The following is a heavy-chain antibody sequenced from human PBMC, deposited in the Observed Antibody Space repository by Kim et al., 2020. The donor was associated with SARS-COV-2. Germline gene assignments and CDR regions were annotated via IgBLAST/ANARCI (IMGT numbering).Heavy chain of an antibody. CDR2: IKQHGSAS. J-gene: IGHJ6*01. Sequence: GGSLRLSCAASGFTFSNYWMTWVRQAPGKGLEWVANIKQHGSASYYVDSVKGRFTISRDDAKNSLYLQMNSLRAEDTALYYCARSNAMDVWGQETTVTVSS. CDR3: ARSNAMDV. V-gene: IGHV3-7*03. CDR1: GFTFSNYW.